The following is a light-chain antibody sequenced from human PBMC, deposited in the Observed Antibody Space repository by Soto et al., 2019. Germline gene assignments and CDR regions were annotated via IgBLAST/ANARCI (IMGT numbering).Light chain of an antibody. Sequence: QAVVTQSPSASASPGASVTLTCTLSSGHSNYAIAWHQQQPEKGPRFLMKVHNDGSHVKGDGIPGRFSGSASGAERYLTISSLQSEDEADYYCQTWVTGILLFGGGTKVTVL. CDR2: VHNDGSH. V-gene: IGLV4-69*01. CDR1: SGHSNYA. CDR3: QTWVTGILL. J-gene: IGLJ3*02.